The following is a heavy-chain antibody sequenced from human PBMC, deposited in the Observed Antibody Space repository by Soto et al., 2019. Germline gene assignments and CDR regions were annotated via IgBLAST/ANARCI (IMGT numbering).Heavy chain of an antibody. V-gene: IGHV1-3*01. D-gene: IGHD3-3*01. CDR2: ISAGNGNT. CDR3: ASVSMATHTAIFYYDS. Sequence: QVQLVQSGAEVKKPGASVKVSCKASGYTFASYTLHWVRQAPGQRFEWLGWISAGNGNTKSSQKFQDRVPFDRNTYRSAVSMELNSLRSEDTAIYYCASVSMATHTAIFYYDSWRQGSLVTVSS. CDR1: GYTFASYT. J-gene: IGHJ4*02.